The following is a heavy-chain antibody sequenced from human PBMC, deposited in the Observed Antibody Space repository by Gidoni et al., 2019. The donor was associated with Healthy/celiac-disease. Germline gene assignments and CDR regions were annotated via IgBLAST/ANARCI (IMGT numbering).Heavy chain of an antibody. CDR1: GGSISSGGYY. J-gene: IGHJ6*02. CDR3: ARDRSYYGSGSRSAYGMDV. V-gene: IGHV4-31*03. D-gene: IGHD3-10*01. CDR2: IYYSGST. Sequence: QVQLQESGPGLVKPSQTLSLTCTVSGGSISSGGYYWSWIRQHPGKGLEWIGYIYYSGSTYYNPSLKSRVTISVDTSKNQFSLKLSSVTAADTAVYYCARDRSYYGSGSRSAYGMDVWGQGTTVTVSS.